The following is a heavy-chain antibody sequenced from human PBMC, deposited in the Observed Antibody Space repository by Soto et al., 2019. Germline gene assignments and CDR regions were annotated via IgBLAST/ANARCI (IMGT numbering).Heavy chain of an antibody. CDR3: ARAIFKFHSSWYRVVDY. V-gene: IGHV3-30-3*01. J-gene: IGHJ4*02. CDR1: GFTFRSYA. Sequence: PGGCLRLCCAASGFTFRSYAMHWVRQAPGKGLEWVAVISYDGSNKYYADSVKGRFTISRDNSKNTQYLQMNSLRAEDTAVYYCARAIFKFHSSWYRVVDYWGQGTLVTVSS. D-gene: IGHD6-13*01. CDR2: ISYDGSNK.